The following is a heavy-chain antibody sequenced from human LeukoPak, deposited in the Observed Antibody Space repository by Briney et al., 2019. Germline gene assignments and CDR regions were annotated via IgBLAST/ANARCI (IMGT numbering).Heavy chain of an antibody. CDR3: VRDCITLGLSGGFDL. CDR1: GFTFSSYW. CDR2: ITTDGSST. V-gene: IGHV3-74*01. Sequence: GGSLRLSCAASGFTFSSYWMHWVRQAPGKGLVWVSRITTDGSSTTYADSVKGRFTISRDNAKNTLYLQMNSLRAEDTAVYYCVRDCITLGLSGGFDLWGRGILVTVSS. J-gene: IGHJ2*01. D-gene: IGHD3-10*01.